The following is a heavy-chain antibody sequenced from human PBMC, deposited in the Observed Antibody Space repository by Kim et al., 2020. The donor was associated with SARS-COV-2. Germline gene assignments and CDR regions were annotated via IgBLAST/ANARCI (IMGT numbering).Heavy chain of an antibody. D-gene: IGHD5-12*01. CDR3: ARAHRDGYNYAPYYFDY. Sequence: SGPTLVKPTQTLTLTCMFSGFSLSTTGAAVGWIRQPPGKALEWLALIYWDDDKAYSPSLKSRLTIIKDTSKSQVVLTMTNMDPVDTATYYCARAHRDGYNYAPYYFDYWGRGTLVTVSS. V-gene: IGHV2-5*02. CDR2: IYWDDDK. CDR1: GFSLSTTGAA. J-gene: IGHJ4*02.